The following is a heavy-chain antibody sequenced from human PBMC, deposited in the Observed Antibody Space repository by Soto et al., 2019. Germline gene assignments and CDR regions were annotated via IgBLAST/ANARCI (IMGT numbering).Heavy chain of an antibody. V-gene: IGHV1-3*01. J-gene: IGHJ4*02. CDR2: INAGNGNT. D-gene: IGHD5-18*01. Sequence: RHSPHHYTGQRLEWMGWINAGNGNTKYSQKFQGRVTITRDTSASTAYMELSSLRSEVTVVYYCARDPEYRDGYNWGQGSLVIGSP. CDR3: ARDPEYRDGYN.